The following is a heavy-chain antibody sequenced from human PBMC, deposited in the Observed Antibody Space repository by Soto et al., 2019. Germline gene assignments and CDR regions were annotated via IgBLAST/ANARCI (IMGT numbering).Heavy chain of an antibody. J-gene: IGHJ4*02. CDR1: GFTFSRYG. Sequence: QEQLVEFGGGVVQPGRSLRLSCAASGFTFSRYGIHWVRQAPGKGLEWVAVIWYDGSKKSYADSVEGRFTISRDNSKNTVYLQMNSPRVEDTAVYYCARDEGQSDILTGYYPLWHWGQGTLVTVSS. CDR3: ARDEGQSDILTGYYPLWH. D-gene: IGHD3-9*01. CDR2: IWYDGSKK. V-gene: IGHV3-33*01.